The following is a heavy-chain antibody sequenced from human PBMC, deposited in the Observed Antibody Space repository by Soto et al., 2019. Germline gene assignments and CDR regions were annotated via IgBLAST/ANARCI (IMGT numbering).Heavy chain of an antibody. CDR1: GDSVTSHY. CDR2: MHYTGFS. D-gene: IGHD6-13*01. J-gene: IGHJ4*02. Sequence: SETLSLTCSFSGDSVTSHYLTWIRRSPEKGLEWIGYMHYTGFSHYNPSLKSRLTISVDRSKNQFSLNLSSVTAADTAVYYCARVARSSSWYKTDFWGQGTLVTVSS. V-gene: IGHV4-59*02. CDR3: ARVARSSSWYKTDF.